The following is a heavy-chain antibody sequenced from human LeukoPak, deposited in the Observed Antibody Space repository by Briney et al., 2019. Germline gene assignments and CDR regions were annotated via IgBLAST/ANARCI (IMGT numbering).Heavy chain of an antibody. CDR3: ARQRDDILTGYISNWFDP. CDR1: GGSISSSSYY. J-gene: IGHJ5*02. CDR2: IYYSGST. D-gene: IGHD3-9*01. V-gene: IGHV4-39*01. Sequence: SETLSLTCTVSGGSISSSSYYWGWIRQPPGKGLEWIGSIYYSGSTYYNPSLKSRVTISVDTSKNQFSLKLSSVTAADTAVYYCARQRDDILTGYISNWFDPWGQGTLVTVSS.